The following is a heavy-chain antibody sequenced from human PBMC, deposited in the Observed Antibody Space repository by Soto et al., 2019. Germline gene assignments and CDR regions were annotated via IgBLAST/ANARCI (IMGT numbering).Heavy chain of an antibody. J-gene: IGHJ5*02. V-gene: IGHV1-8*01. Sequence: ASVKVSCKASGYTFTSYDINWVRQATGQGLEWMGWMNPNSGKTGYAQKFQGRVTMTRNTSISTAYMELSSLRSEDTAVYYCARGGWVNYYSSSWYNWFDPWGQGTLVTVSS. D-gene: IGHD6-13*01. CDR2: MNPNSGKT. CDR3: ARGGWVNYYSSSWYNWFDP. CDR1: GYTFTSYD.